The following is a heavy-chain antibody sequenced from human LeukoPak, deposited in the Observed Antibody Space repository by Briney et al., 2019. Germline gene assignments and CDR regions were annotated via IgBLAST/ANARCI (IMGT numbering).Heavy chain of an antibody. J-gene: IGHJ4*02. CDR3: ARDWDSYELGY. CDR1: GYTFTSYY. CDR2: INPSGGST. Sequence: ASVKVSCKASGYTFTSYYMHWVRQAPGQGLQWMGRINPSGGSTRYAQIFQGRVTMTRDTSTSTVNMELSSLTAEDTAVYYCARDWDSYELGYWGQGTLVSVFS. D-gene: IGHD3-22*01. V-gene: IGHV1-46*01.